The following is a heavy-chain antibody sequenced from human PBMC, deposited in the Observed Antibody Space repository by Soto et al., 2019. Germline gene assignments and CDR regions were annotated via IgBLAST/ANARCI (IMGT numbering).Heavy chain of an antibody. J-gene: IGHJ6*02. Sequence: GASVKVSCKASGYTFTGYYMHWVRQAPGQGLEWMRWINPNSGGTNYAQKFQGRVTMTRDTSISTAYMELSRLRSDDTAVYYCARGGYDFWSGYFRNRYYYYGMDVWGQGTTVTVSS. D-gene: IGHD3-3*01. CDR3: ARGGYDFWSGYFRNRYYYYGMDV. CDR1: GYTFTGYY. CDR2: INPNSGGT. V-gene: IGHV1-2*02.